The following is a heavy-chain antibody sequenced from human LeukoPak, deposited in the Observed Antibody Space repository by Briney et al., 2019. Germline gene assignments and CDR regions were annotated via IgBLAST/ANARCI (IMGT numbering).Heavy chain of an antibody. CDR3: TRKQWLAPFDY. CDR2: LYYTGTT. D-gene: IGHD6-19*01. Sequence: PSETLSLTCAVSGGSISSSTYYRGWIRQPPGKGLEWIGSLYYTGTTYYNPSLKGRVTISVDTSKNQFSLKLSSVTAADTAVYYGTRKQWLAPFDYWGQGTLVTVSS. J-gene: IGHJ4*02. V-gene: IGHV4-39*01. CDR1: GGSISSSTYY.